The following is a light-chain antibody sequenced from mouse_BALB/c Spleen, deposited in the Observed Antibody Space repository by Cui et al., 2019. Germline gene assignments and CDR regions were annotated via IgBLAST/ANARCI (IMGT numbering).Light chain of an antibody. CDR2: TTS. V-gene: IGKV4-74*01. J-gene: IGKJ4*01. Sequence: QIVLTQSPAIMSASLGERVTMTCTASSSVSSSYLHWYQQKPGSSPKLWIYTTSNLASGVPASFSGSGSGTSYSLTISSMEAEDAATYYCHQYHRSPFTFGSGTKLEIK. CDR3: HQYHRSPFT. CDR1: SSVSSSY.